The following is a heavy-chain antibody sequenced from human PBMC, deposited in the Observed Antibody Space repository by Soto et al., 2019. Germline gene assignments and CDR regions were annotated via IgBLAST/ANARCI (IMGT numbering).Heavy chain of an antibody. J-gene: IGHJ3*02. CDR2: IIPIVGTA. CDR1: GGTFSSYA. D-gene: IGHD2-21*01. V-gene: IGHV1-69*01. CDR3: ARDPMWPQLGDAFDI. Sequence: QVQLVQAGAEVKKPGSSVKVSCKAAGGTFSSYAISWVRQAPGQGLEWMGGIIPIVGTANYAQKFQGRVTITADESTSTAYVELSSLRSEDTAVYYCARDPMWPQLGDAFDIWGQGTMVTVSS.